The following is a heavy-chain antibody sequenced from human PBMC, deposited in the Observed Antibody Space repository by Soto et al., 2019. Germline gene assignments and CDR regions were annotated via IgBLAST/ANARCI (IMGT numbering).Heavy chain of an antibody. CDR1: DGSISSYY. CDR2: IFYTGST. J-gene: IGHJ4*02. D-gene: IGHD1-1*01. Sequence: SSETLSLTCTVSDGSISSYYWGWIRQPPGKGLEWIGYIFYTGSTNYNPSLKSRVTISVDTSKNQFSLKLSSVTAADTAVYYCGRHYPIGNNWNYFDYWGQGTLVTVSS. V-gene: IGHV4-59*08. CDR3: GRHYPIGNNWNYFDY.